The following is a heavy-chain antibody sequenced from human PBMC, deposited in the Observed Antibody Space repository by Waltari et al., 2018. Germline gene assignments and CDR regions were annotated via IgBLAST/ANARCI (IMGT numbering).Heavy chain of an antibody. CDR1: GGSISSYY. J-gene: IGHJ4*02. D-gene: IGHD2-15*01. Sequence: QVQLQESGSGLVKPSETLSLTCTVSGGSISSYYWSWSRQTGGKGLEWIGRIYTSGSTNYNPSLKSRVTMSVDTSKNQFSLKLSSVTAADTAVYYCAREEGYCSGGSCYSGFDYWGQGTLVTVSS. CDR2: IYTSGST. CDR3: AREEGYCSGGSCYSGFDY. V-gene: IGHV4-4*07.